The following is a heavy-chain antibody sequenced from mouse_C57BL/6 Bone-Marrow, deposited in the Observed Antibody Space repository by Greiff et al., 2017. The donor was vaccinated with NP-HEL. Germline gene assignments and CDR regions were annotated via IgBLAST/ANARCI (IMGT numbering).Heavy chain of an antibody. CDR1: GFTFSDYG. J-gene: IGHJ4*01. V-gene: IGHV5-15*01. Sequence: EVKLMESGGGLVQPGGSLKLSCAASGFTFSDYGMAWVRQAPRKGPEWVAFISNLAYSIYYADTVTGRFTISRENAKNTLYLEMSSLRSEDTAMYYCARHRIYYDYDDAMDYWGQGTSVTVSS. D-gene: IGHD2-4*01. CDR3: ARHRIYYDYDDAMDY. CDR2: ISNLAYSI.